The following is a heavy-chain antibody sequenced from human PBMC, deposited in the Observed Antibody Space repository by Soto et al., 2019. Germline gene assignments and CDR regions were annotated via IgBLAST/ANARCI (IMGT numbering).Heavy chain of an antibody. Sequence: ASVKVSFKASGYTFTGYYMHWLRQAPGQGLEWMGWINPNSGGTNYAQKFQGRVTMTRDTSISTAYMELSRLRSDDTAVYYCARVVMNLWFGDSDYWGQGTLVTVSS. V-gene: IGHV1-2*02. CDR1: GYTFTGYY. CDR3: ARVVMNLWFGDSDY. CDR2: INPNSGGT. J-gene: IGHJ4*02. D-gene: IGHD3-10*01.